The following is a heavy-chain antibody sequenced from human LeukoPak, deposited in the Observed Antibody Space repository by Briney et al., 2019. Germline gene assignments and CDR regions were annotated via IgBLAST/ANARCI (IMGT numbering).Heavy chain of an antibody. D-gene: IGHD1-26*01. V-gene: IGHV3-30*02. Sequence: PGGSLRLSCAASGFTFSSYGMHWVRQAPGKGLEWVAFIRYDGSNKYYADSVKGRFTISRDNSKNTLYLQMNSLRSEDTAVYYCAADRGGSGSYRDWGQGTLVTVSS. CDR3: AADRGGSGSYRD. CDR2: IRYDGSNK. CDR1: GFTFSSYG. J-gene: IGHJ4*02.